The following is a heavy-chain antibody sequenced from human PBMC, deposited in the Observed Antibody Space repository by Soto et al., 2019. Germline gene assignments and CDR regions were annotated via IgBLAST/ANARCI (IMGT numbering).Heavy chain of an antibody. CDR1: GFTFSSYA. CDR2: ISYDGSNK. CDR3: ASESWELLLGSSGYSLPFDY. V-gene: IGHV3-30-3*01. J-gene: IGHJ4*02. Sequence: GGSLRLSCAASGFTFSSYAMHWVRQAPGKGLEWVAVISYDGSNKYYADSVKGRFTISRDNSKNTLYLQMNSLRAEDTAVYYCASESWELLLGSSGYSLPFDYWGQGTLVTVSS. D-gene: IGHD3-22*01.